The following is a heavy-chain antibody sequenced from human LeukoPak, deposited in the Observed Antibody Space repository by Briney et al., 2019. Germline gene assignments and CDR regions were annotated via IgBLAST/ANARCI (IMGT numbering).Heavy chain of an antibody. CDR2: ISSSSSTI. CDR1: GFTFSSYS. J-gene: IGHJ6*03. Sequence: HPGGSLRLSCAASGFTFSSYSMNWVRQAPGKGLEWVSYISSSSSTIYYADSVKGRFTISRDNAKNSLYLQMNSLRAEDTAVYYCARDLRVNLYYMDVWGKGTTVTVSS. CDR3: ARDLRVNLYYMDV. V-gene: IGHV3-48*01. D-gene: IGHD5/OR15-5a*01.